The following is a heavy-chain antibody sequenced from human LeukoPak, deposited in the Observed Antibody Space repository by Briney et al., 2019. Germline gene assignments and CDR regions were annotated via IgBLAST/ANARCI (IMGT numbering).Heavy chain of an antibody. D-gene: IGHD4-17*01. CDR3: ARSRGGFGDYGSWFDP. CDR1: GGSLSSYF. Sequence: SETVSLACTVSGGSLSSYFWSWIRQPPGKGLEWIGYIHNSATTNFNPSLKSRVTISLDTAKNQFSLKLTSVTAADTAVYFCARSRGGFGDYGSWFDPWGQGTLVTVSS. J-gene: IGHJ5*02. CDR2: IHNSATT. V-gene: IGHV4-59*12.